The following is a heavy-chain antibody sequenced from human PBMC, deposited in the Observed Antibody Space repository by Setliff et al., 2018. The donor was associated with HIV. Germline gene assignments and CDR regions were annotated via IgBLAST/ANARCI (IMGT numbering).Heavy chain of an antibody. J-gene: IGHJ6*02. V-gene: IGHV1-69*05. CDR2: IIPIFGTA. Sequence: ASVKVSCKASGGTFSSYAISWVRQAPGQGLEWMGGIIPIFGTANYAQKFQGRVTITTDESTSTAYMELSSLRSEDTAVYYCATRGEQLYFYGMDVWGQGTTVTVSS. CDR1: GGTFSSYA. CDR3: ATRGEQLYFYGMDV. D-gene: IGHD1-26*01.